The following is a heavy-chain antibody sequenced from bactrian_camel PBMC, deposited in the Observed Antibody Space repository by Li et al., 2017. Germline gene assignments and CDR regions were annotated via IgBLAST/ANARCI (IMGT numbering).Heavy chain of an antibody. V-gene: IGHV3S53*01. D-gene: IGHD4*01. J-gene: IGHJ4*01. CDR1: EYLFTSYC. CDR3: AASGASCLRAIDFNY. CDR2: IDSDNST. Sequence: HVQLVESGGGSVQAGGSLRLSCAAHEYLFTSYCMGWFRQAPGKEREGVASIDSDNSTTYAESVKGRFTISKDNAKNTLYLQMNSLKPEDTAMYYCAASGASCLRAIDFNYWGQGTQVTVS.